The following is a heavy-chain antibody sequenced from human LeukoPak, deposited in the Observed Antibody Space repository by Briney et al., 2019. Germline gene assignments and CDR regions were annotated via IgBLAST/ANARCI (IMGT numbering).Heavy chain of an antibody. J-gene: IGHJ4*02. CDR3: ARGQRGYSGYDHYYFDY. Sequence: GGSLRLSCAASGFTFSSYAMHWVRQAPGKGLEYVSAISSNGGSTYYANSVKGRFTISSDNSKNTLYPQMGSLRAEDMAVYYCARGQRGYSGYDHYYFDYWGQGTLVTVSS. CDR2: ISSNGGST. D-gene: IGHD5-12*01. CDR1: GFTFSSYA. V-gene: IGHV3-64*01.